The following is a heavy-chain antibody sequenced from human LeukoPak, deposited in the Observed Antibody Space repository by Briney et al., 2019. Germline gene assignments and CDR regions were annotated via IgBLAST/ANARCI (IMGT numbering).Heavy chain of an antibody. J-gene: IGHJ4*02. CDR3: ARIDAVAATPTSFDY. CDR1: GGSISIFY. Sequence: SETLSLTCTVSGGSISIFYWSWIRQPPGKGLERIGDIYYSGTTNYNPSLKSRVTISLDTSKNQFSLRLSSVTAADTAVYYCARIDAVAATPTSFDYWGQGTLVTVSS. CDR2: IYYSGTT. V-gene: IGHV4-59*01. D-gene: IGHD6-19*01.